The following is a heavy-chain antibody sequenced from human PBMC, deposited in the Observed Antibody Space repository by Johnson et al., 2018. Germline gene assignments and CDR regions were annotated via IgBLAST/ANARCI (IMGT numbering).Heavy chain of an antibody. J-gene: IGHJ3*02. Sequence: QVQLVESGGGVVQPGRSLRLSCAASGFTFSSYGMHWVRQAPGKGLEWVAVISYDGSNKYYEDSVKARFTISRDNAKNSLYLQMTRLRAEAPAVYYCARGWDAFDIWGQGTMVTVSS. CDR2: ISYDGSNK. CDR1: GFTFSSYG. V-gene: IGHV3-30*03. D-gene: IGHD5-24*01. CDR3: ARGWDAFDI.